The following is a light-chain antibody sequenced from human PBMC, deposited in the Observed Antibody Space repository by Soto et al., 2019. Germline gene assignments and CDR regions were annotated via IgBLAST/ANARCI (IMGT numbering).Light chain of an antibody. Sequence: SYELTQPPSVSVAPGETARISGGGNNIGSKGVHWYQQKPGQAPVLVIYSDTDLPPVIPERFSGSNSANMATLTISRVEAGDEADYYCQVWDSGSAHVLFGGGTKLTV. CDR3: QVWDSGSAHVL. V-gene: IGLV3-21*01. CDR2: SDT. J-gene: IGLJ2*01. CDR1: NIGSKG.